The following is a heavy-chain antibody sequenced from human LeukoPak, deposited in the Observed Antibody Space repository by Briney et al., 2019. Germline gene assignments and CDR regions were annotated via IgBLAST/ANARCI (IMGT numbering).Heavy chain of an antibody. J-gene: IGHJ6*02. CDR2: INPSGGST. V-gene: IGHV1-46*01. CDR1: GYTFTSYY. Sequence: PGASVKVSCKASGYTFTSYYMHWVRQAPGQGLEWMGIINPSGGSTSYAQKFQGRVTMTRDTSTSTAYMELRSLRSDDTAVYYCARDGYAYCGGDCPGGDYYYGMDVWGQGTTVTVSS. CDR3: ARDGYAYCGGDCPGGDYYYGMDV. D-gene: IGHD2-21*02.